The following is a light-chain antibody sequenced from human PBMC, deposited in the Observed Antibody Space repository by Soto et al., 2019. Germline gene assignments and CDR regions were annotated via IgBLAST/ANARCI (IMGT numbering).Light chain of an antibody. V-gene: IGKV3-20*01. CDR3: QQYGTSPWT. Sequence: EIVLTQSPGTLSWSPGERATLSCRASQSVSSSYLAWYLQKPGQAPRLLIYGASSRATGIPDRFSGSGSGTDFTLTISRLEPEDFAVYYCQQYGTSPWTFGQGTKVEIK. CDR2: GAS. J-gene: IGKJ1*01. CDR1: QSVSSSY.